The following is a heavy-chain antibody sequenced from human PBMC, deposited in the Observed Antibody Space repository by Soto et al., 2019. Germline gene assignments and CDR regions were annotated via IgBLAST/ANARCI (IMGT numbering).Heavy chain of an antibody. Sequence: QVQLVQSGAEEKKPGASVKVSCKASGNTFTSYAMHWVRQAPGQRLEWMGWINAGNGNTKYSQKFQGRVTITRDTSANTVYMELSSLRSEDTAVYYCASESYGGEFDYWGQGTLVTVSS. CDR3: ASESYGGEFDY. CDR2: INAGNGNT. V-gene: IGHV1-3*05. J-gene: IGHJ4*02. CDR1: GNTFTSYA. D-gene: IGHD4-17*01.